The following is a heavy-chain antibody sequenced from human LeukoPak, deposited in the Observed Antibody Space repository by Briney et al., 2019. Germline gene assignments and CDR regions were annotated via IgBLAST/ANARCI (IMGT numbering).Heavy chain of an antibody. Sequence: SETLSLTCAVYGGSFSGYYWSWIRQPPGKGLEWIGEINHSGSTNYNPSLKSRITISVDTSKNQFSLKLSSVTAADTAVYYCARTYYYESSGYSYGMDVWAKGPRSPSP. CDR1: GGSFSGYY. CDR2: INHSGST. V-gene: IGHV4-34*01. CDR3: ARTYYYESSGYSYGMDV. D-gene: IGHD3-22*01. J-gene: IGHJ6*02.